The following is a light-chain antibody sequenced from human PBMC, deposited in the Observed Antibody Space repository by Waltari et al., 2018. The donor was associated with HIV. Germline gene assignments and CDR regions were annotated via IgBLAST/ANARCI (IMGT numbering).Light chain of an antibody. CDR3: CSYADDYTWV. Sequence: QSALTQPRSVSGSPGQSVTISCTGTSSDVGAYNYFSWYPQHPGKAPKLMIFDVNKRPSGVPDRFSGSKSGNTASLTISGLQAEDEADYYCCSYADDYTWVFGGGTKLTVL. J-gene: IGLJ3*02. CDR2: DVN. V-gene: IGLV2-11*01. CDR1: SSDVGAYNY.